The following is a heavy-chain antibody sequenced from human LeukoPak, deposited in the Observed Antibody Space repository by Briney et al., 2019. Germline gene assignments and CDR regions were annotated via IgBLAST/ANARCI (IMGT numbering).Heavy chain of an antibody. CDR1: GYGFTSSW. Sequence: GESLKISCKGSGYGFTSSWIGWVGRMPGKGLEWMGIIYPGDSDTRYSPSFQGQVTISADKSISTAYLQWSSLKASDTAMYYCARRWRSTSKDYFDYWGQGTLVTVSS. CDR3: ARRWRSTSKDYFDY. J-gene: IGHJ4*02. D-gene: IGHD2-2*01. V-gene: IGHV5-51*01. CDR2: IYPGDSDT.